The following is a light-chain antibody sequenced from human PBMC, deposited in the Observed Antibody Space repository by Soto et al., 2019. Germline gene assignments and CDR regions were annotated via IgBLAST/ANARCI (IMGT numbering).Light chain of an antibody. CDR2: GAS. V-gene: IGKV1D-12*01. CDR1: QDISTW. J-gene: IGKJ5*01. CDR3: PQGDTFPFT. Sequence: DIQMTQSPSFVSASVGERVAITCRASQDISTWLAWYQQGPGKAPKLLLFGASILHSGVPSRFSGTGSGTDFTLTVSSLQPEGFATYYCPQGDTFPFTFGQGPRLEIK.